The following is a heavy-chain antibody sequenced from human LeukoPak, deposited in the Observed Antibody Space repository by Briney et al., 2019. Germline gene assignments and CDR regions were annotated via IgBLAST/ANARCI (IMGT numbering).Heavy chain of an antibody. Sequence: SETPSLTCTVSGGSISSYDHYWSWTRQHPGKGLEWIGYIYYSGSTYYNPSLKSRVTISVDTSKNQFSLKLSSVTAADTAVYYCARAGSGTWYYFDYWGQGAPVTVSS. CDR3: ARAGSGTWYYFDY. V-gene: IGHV4-31*03. J-gene: IGHJ4*02. D-gene: IGHD6-13*01. CDR1: GGSISSYDHY. CDR2: IYYSGST.